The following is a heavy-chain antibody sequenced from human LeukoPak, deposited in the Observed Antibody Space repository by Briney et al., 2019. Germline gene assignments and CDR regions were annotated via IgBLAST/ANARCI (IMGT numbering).Heavy chain of an antibody. V-gene: IGHV3-53*05. CDR1: GFTVSSNY. Sequence: GGSLRLSCAASGFTVSSNYMSWVRQAPGKGLEWVSVIYSGGSTYYADSVKGRFTISRDNSKNTLYLQMNSLRAEDTAVYYCAKDGRLYYDSGVDHFDYWGQGTLVTVSS. D-gene: IGHD3-22*01. CDR2: IYSGGST. CDR3: AKDGRLYYDSGVDHFDY. J-gene: IGHJ4*02.